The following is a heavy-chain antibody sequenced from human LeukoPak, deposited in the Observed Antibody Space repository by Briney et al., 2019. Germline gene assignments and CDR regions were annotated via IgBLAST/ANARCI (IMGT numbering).Heavy chain of an antibody. CDR3: ARESPIQLWSH. J-gene: IGHJ4*02. V-gene: IGHV4-59*01. CDR1: GGSISGYY. Sequence: PSETLSLTCTVSGGSISGYYWTWIRQPPGKGLEWIGYIYYSGSTNYNPSLESRVTMSVDTSKNQFSLKLSSVTAADTAVYYCARESPIQLWSHWGQGTLVTVSS. CDR2: IYYSGST. D-gene: IGHD5-18*01.